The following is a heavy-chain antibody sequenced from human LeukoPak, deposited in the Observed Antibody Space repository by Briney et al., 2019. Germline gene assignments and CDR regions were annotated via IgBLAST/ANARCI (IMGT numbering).Heavy chain of an antibody. CDR2: ITGDSAYI. CDR1: GFTFSTYA. Sequence: GGSLRLSCAASGFTFSTYAMNWVRQAPGEGLKWVSCITGDSAYIYCADSVKGRFTISRDNAKNALYLQMNGLRAEDTAVYYCARYGVSSSTSYIDFWGQGTLVTVSS. CDR3: ARYGVSSSTSYIDF. J-gene: IGHJ4*02. V-gene: IGHV3-21*01. D-gene: IGHD2-2*01.